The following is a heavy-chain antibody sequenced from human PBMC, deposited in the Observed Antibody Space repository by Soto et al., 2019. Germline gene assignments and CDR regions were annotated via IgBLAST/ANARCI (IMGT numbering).Heavy chain of an antibody. J-gene: IGHJ6*02. CDR1: GYTFTSYG. Sequence: QVPLVQSGAEVKKPGASVKVSCKASGYTFTSYGISWVRQAPGQGLEWMGWISAYNGNTNYAQKLQGRVTMTTDTSTSTAYMGLRSLRSDDTAVYYCARVEGYCSSTSCYTGGGMDVWGQGTTVTVSS. CDR3: ARVEGYCSSTSCYTGGGMDV. D-gene: IGHD2-2*02. CDR2: ISAYNGNT. V-gene: IGHV1-18*04.